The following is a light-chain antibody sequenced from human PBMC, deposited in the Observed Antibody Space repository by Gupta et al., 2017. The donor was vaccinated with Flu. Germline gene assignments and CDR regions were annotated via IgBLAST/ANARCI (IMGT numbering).Light chain of an antibody. CDR1: QSISMY. Sequence: DIQMTQSPSSLSASVGDTVTITCRASQSISMYLNWYQQKPGKVPNLLIYAASTWHSGVPSRFRGSGCGKDYTLTITSRQGEDFATYFCQMQYKNLAWTFGQGTKVEIK. J-gene: IGKJ1*01. CDR3: QMQYKNLAWT. CDR2: AAS. V-gene: IGKV1-39*01.